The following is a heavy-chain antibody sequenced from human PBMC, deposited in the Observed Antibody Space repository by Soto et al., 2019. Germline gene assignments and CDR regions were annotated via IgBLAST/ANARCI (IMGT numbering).Heavy chain of an antibody. D-gene: IGHD4-17*01. CDR2: IIPIFGTA. CDR3: ARAHYGLRFNYYYGMDV. CDR1: GATFSSYA. V-gene: IGHV1-69*13. Sequence: GASVKVSCKASGATFSSYAISWVRQAPGQGLEWMGGIIPIFGTANYAQKFQGRVTITADESTGTAYMELSSLRSEDTAVYYCARAHYGLRFNYYYGMDVWGQGTTVTVSS. J-gene: IGHJ6*02.